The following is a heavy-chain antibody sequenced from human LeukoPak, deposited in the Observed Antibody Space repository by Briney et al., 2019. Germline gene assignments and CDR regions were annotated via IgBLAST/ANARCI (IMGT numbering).Heavy chain of an antibody. J-gene: IGHJ3*02. CDR2: IIPIFGTA. CDR1: GGTFSSYA. Sequence: ASVKVSCKASGGTFSSYAISWVRQAPGQGLEWMGGIIPIFGTANYAQKFQGRVTITADESTSTAYMELSSLRSEDTAVYYCARSDDSSGYDAFDIWGQGTMVTVSS. CDR3: ARSDDSSGYDAFDI. V-gene: IGHV1-69*13. D-gene: IGHD3-22*01.